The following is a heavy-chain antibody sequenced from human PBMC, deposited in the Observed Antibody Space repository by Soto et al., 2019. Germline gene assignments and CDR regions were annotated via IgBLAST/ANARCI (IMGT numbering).Heavy chain of an antibody. V-gene: IGHV3-30-3*01. CDR1: GFTFSSYA. CDR2: ISYDGSNK. Sequence: QVQLVESGGGVVQPGRSLRLSCAASGFTFSSYAMHWVRQAPGKGLEWVAVISYDGSNKYYADSVKGRFTISRDNSKNTLYLQMNSLRAEDTAVYYCARDGHSYGYFDYWGQGTLVTVSS. CDR3: ARDGHSYGYFDY. D-gene: IGHD5-18*01. J-gene: IGHJ4*02.